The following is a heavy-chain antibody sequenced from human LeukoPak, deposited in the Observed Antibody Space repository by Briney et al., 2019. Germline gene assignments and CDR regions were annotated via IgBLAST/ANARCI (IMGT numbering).Heavy chain of an antibody. D-gene: IGHD4-23*01. Sequence: SETLSLTCTVSGGSISSGDYYWSWIRQPPGKGLEWIGYIYYSGNTYYSPSLKSRVTISVDTSKNQFSLKLSSVTAADTAVYYCARVSGNSVIDYWGQGTLVTVSS. J-gene: IGHJ4*02. CDR1: GGSISSGDYY. CDR2: IYYSGNT. V-gene: IGHV4-30-4*01. CDR3: ARVSGNSVIDY.